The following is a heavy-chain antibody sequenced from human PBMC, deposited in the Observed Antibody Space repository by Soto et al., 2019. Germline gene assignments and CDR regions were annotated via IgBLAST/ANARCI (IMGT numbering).Heavy chain of an antibody. J-gene: IGHJ4*02. D-gene: IGHD5-18*01. CDR1: GGSFSGYY. Sequence: QVQLQQWGAGLLKPSETLSLTCAVYGGSFSGYYWSWIRQPPGKGLEWIGEINHSGSTNYNPSLKRRVTISVDTSKNQFSLKLSSVTAADTAVYYCASNSYGPYYFHYWGQGTLDTVTS. V-gene: IGHV4-34*01. CDR2: INHSGST. CDR3: ASNSYGPYYFHY.